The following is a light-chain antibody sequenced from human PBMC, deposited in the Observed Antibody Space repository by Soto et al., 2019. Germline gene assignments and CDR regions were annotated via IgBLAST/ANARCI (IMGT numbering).Light chain of an antibody. CDR2: ASS. J-gene: IGKJ4*01. Sequence: DIQMTQSPSSLYASVGDRVTITCRASQSLSSPLNWYQQKPGKAPKRLIYASSSLQSWVPSRFSGSRSGTDFTLTITSLQPEDFATYYCQQSYTNIHELTFGGGTKVEV. V-gene: IGKV1-39*01. CDR1: QSLSSP. CDR3: QQSYTNIHELT.